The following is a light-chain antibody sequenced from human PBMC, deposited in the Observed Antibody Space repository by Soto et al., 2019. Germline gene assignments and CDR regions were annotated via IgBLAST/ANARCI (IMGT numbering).Light chain of an antibody. Sequence: HSALTQPASVSGSPGQSITISCTGTSSDVGGYNYVSWYQQHPGKAPKLMIYEVSNLPSGVSNRFSGSKSGNTASLTISGLQAEDEADYYCSSYTSSSTLVVFGGGTKLTVL. V-gene: IGLV2-14*01. CDR1: SSDVGGYNY. CDR2: EVS. CDR3: SSYTSSSTLVV. J-gene: IGLJ2*01.